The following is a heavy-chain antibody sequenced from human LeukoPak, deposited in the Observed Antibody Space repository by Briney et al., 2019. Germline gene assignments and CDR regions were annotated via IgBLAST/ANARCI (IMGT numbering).Heavy chain of an antibody. CDR1: GFTFSSYS. J-gene: IGHJ4*02. V-gene: IGHV3-48*04. Sequence: PGGSLRLSCAASGFTFSSYSINWVRQAPGKGLEWVSYISTGSTTIYYADSVKGRFTISRDNAKNSLYLQMNSLRAEDTAVYYCARERGDGYNLPYFDYWGQGTLVTVSS. D-gene: IGHD5-24*01. CDR3: ARERGDGYNLPYFDY. CDR2: ISTGSTTI.